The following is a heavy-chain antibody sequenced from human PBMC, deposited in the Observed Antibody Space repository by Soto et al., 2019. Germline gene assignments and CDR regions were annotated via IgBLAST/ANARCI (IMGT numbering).Heavy chain of an antibody. CDR3: ARYIYGYVDY. V-gene: IGHV3-11*06. Sequence: GGSLRLSCAASGFTFSDYYMSWIRQAPGKGLEWVSYVSGVQGSTDYADSVKGRFTISRDNAKNSLYLQMNSLRAEDTALYYCARYIYGYVDYWGQGTLVTVSS. CDR2: VSGVQGST. D-gene: IGHD5-18*01. J-gene: IGHJ4*02. CDR1: GFTFSDYY.